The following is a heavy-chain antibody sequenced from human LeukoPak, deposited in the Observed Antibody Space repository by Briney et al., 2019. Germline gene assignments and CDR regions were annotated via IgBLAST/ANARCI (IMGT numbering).Heavy chain of an antibody. CDR2: ISGSGGST. D-gene: IGHD2-15*01. J-gene: IGHJ4*02. V-gene: IGHV3-23*01. CDR1: GFTFSSYA. Sequence: VGSLRLSCAASGFTFSSYAMSWVRQAPGKGLEWVSAISGSGGSTYYADSVKGRFTISRDNSKNTLYLQMNSLRAEDTAVYYCAKDRYCSGGSCPIFDYWGQGTLVTVSS. CDR3: AKDRYCSGGSCPIFDY.